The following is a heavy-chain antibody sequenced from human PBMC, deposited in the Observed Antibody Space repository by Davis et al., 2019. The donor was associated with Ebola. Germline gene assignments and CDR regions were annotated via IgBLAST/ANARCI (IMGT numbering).Heavy chain of an antibody. Sequence: PGGSLRLSCAASGFSFSSTWMHWVRQAPGKGLVWVSRIHSDGTSTIYTDSVKGRFTISRDNAKNTLYLQMNSLRAEDTAVYYCARNNRGGDWDYWGQGTLVTVSS. J-gene: IGHJ4*02. V-gene: IGHV3-74*01. D-gene: IGHD2-21*02. CDR2: IHSDGTST. CDR1: GFSFSSTW. CDR3: ARNNRGGDWDY.